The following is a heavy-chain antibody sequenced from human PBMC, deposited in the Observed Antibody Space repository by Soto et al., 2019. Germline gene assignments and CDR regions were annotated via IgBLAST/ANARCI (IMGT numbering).Heavy chain of an antibody. CDR2: IDPSDSQT. J-gene: IGHJ6*02. CDR1: GYSFAGYW. V-gene: IGHV5-10-1*01. CDR3: ARNRLRQYYYGMDV. D-gene: IGHD3-10*01. Sequence: GESLKISCKGSGYSFAGYWITCVRQKPEKGLEWMGRIDPSDSQTYYSPSFRGHVTISATKSITTVFLQWSSLRASDTAMYYCARNRLRQYYYGMDVWGQGTKVTVSS.